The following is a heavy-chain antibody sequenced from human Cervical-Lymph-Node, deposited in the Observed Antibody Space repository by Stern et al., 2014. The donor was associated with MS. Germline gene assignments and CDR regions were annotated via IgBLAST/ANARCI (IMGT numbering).Heavy chain of an antibody. Sequence: VHLVESGAEVKKPGSSVKVSCRASGGSISGYAISWVRQAPGQGLEWLGRIIPIFGTANYAQKFQGKITIIADRSTSTAYMELSSLRSEDTAVYYCARGETPIPSYGMDVWGQGTTVTVSS. CDR2: IIPIFGTA. CDR1: GGSISGYA. V-gene: IGHV1-69*06. CDR3: ARGETPIPSYGMDV. D-gene: IGHD1-26*01. J-gene: IGHJ6*02.